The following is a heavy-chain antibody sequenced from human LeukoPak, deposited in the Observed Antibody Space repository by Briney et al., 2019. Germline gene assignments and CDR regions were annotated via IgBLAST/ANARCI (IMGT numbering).Heavy chain of an antibody. J-gene: IGHJ3*02. D-gene: IGHD3-10*01. CDR1: GFTFSSYS. CDR2: ISISSSYI. Sequence: KPGGSLRLSCAASGFTFSSYSMNWVRQAPGKGRESLSSISISSSYIYYADSVKGRFTLSRDNAKNSLYLQMNRMRAEDTDVYYVSNEQGLLWFGELSLGGAFDIWGQGTMVTVSS. CDR3: SNEQGLLWFGELSLGGAFDI. V-gene: IGHV3-21*01.